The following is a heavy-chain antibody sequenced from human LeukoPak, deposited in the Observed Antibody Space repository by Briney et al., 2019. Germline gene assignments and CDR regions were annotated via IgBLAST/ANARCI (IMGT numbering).Heavy chain of an antibody. CDR3: AKDRAYYYDSSGQFDY. CDR2: ISYDGSNK. J-gene: IGHJ4*02. CDR1: GFTFSSCG. Sequence: GGSLRLSCAASGFTFSSCGMHWVRQAPGKGPEWVAVISYDGSNKYYADSVKGRFTISRDNSRNTLYLQMNSLRAEDTAVYYCAKDRAYYYDSSGQFDYWGQGTLSPSPQ. V-gene: IGHV3-30*18. D-gene: IGHD3-22*01.